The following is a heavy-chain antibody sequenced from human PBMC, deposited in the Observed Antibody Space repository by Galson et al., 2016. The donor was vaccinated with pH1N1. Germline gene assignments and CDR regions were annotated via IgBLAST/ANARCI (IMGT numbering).Heavy chain of an antibody. D-gene: IGHD6-13*01. V-gene: IGHV3-72*01. CDR3: AKFWQELPDGFDY. Sequence: SLRLSCAASGFTFSDYYMDWVRQAPGKGLEWVGRARDKPNSYTTEYAVSVKGRFTISRDDSKNSLYLQMNSLKVEDTAVYYCAKFWQELPDGFDYWGQGTLVTVSS. J-gene: IGHJ4*02. CDR2: ARDKPNSYTT. CDR1: GFTFSDYY.